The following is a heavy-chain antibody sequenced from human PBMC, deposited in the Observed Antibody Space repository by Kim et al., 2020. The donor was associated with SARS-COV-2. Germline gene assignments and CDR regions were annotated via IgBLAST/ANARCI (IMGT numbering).Heavy chain of an antibody. Sequence: SVKVSCKASGGTFSSYAISWVRQAPGQGLEWMGGIIPIFGTANYAQKFQGRVTITADESMSTAYMELSSLRSEDTAVYYCARDRAPRNLIVVPAAIRYPYYYYGMDVWGQGTTVTVSS. CDR1: GGTFSSYA. D-gene: IGHD2-2*01. CDR2: IIPIFGTA. V-gene: IGHV1-69*13. J-gene: IGHJ6*02. CDR3: ARDRAPRNLIVVPAAIRYPYYYYGMDV.